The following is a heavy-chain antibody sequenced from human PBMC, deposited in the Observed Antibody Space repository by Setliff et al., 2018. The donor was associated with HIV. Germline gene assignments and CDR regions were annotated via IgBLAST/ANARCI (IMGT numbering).Heavy chain of an antibody. CDR1: GGSISSSSYY. D-gene: IGHD2-2*01. Sequence: SETLSLTCTVSGGSISSSSYYWGWIRQSPGKGLEWIGSIYYSGTTYYNPSLKSRVTISVDTSKNQFSLKLSSVTAADTAVYYCARGLSSTASPYFYYYYMDVWGKGTTVTVSS. CDR2: IYYSGTT. V-gene: IGHV4-39*01. CDR3: ARGLSSTASPYFYYYYMDV. J-gene: IGHJ6*03.